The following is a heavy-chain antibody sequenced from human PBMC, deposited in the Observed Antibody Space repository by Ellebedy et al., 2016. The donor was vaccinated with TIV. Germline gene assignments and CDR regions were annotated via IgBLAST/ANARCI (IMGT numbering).Heavy chain of an antibody. CDR3: TRNLGHYLLSD. CDR1: GLTFSSYG. Sequence: GESLKISXVASGLTFSSYGMHWVRQAPGKGLEWVAVIWLDGGGKFYADSVRGRFTISRDNAKNSLYLQMNSLRVEDTAVYYCTRNLGHYLLSDWGQGSLVTVSS. CDR2: IWLDGGGK. D-gene: IGHD2-15*01. J-gene: IGHJ4*02. V-gene: IGHV3-33*01.